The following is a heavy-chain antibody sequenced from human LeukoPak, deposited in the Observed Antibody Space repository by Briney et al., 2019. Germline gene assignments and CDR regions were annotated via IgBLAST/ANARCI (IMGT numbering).Heavy chain of an antibody. CDR1: GYTFTGYY. CDR3: ARVLSPFGGVIAFDY. D-gene: IGHD3-16*02. J-gene: IGHJ4*02. CDR2: INPNSGGT. V-gene: IGHV1-2*02. Sequence: ASVKVSCKASGYTFTGYYMHWVRQAPGQGLEWMGWINPNSGGTNYAQKFQGRVTMTRDTSISTAYMELSRLRSDDTAVYYCARVLSPFGGVIAFDYWGQGTLVTVSS.